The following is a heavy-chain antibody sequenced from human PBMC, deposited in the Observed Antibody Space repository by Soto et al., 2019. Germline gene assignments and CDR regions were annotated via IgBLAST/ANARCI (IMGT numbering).Heavy chain of an antibody. D-gene: IGHD3-22*01. J-gene: IGHJ4*02. CDR3: ARGHGSGDSSGYYFDY. CDR2: INAGNGDT. CDR1: GYTFTSYA. Sequence: ASVKVSCKASGYTFTSYAMHWVRQAPGQRLEWMGWINAGNGDTKYSQKFQGRVTITRDTSASTAYMELSSLRSEDTALYYCARGHGSGDSSGYYFDYWGQGTLVTVSS. V-gene: IGHV1-3*01.